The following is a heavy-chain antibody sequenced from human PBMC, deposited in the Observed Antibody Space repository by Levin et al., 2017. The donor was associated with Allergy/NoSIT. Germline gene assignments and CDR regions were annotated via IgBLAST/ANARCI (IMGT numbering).Heavy chain of an antibody. CDR1: GFPLRHFW. J-gene: IGHJ6*02. Sequence: GGSLRLSCAASGFPLRHFWMNWVRQAPGKGLEWVANIKQDSSETYYVDSVRGRFTISRDNAKNSIYLQMNSLRGEDTAIYYCARDQGRTTSRGYQYCYGMDVWGPGTTVTVSS. CDR2: IKQDSSET. V-gene: IGHV3-7*04. CDR3: ARDQGRTTSRGYQYCYGMDV. D-gene: IGHD3-10*01.